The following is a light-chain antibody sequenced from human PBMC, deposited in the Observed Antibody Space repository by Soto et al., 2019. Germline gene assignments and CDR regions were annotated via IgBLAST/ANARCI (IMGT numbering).Light chain of an antibody. Sequence: DIQLTQSPSFLSASVGDRVTITCRASQGISSYLAWYQQKPGKAPKLLIYAASTLHSGGPSRFSGSGSGTKFTLTISSLQPEDFATYYCQQLNSYPFSFGPGTKVDIK. V-gene: IGKV1-9*01. CDR1: QGISSY. J-gene: IGKJ3*01. CDR2: AAS. CDR3: QQLNSYPFS.